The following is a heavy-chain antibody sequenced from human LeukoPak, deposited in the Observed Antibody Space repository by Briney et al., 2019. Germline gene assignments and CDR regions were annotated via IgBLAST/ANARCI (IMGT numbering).Heavy chain of an antibody. CDR2: ISSSSSYI. CDR3: ARVSGYGFWSGYYHGEIDY. Sequence: GGSLRLSCAASGFTFSSYSMNWVRQAPGEGLEWVSSISSSSSYIYYADSVKGRFTISRDNAKNSLYLQMNSLRAEDTAVYYCARVSGYGFWSGYYHGEIDYWGQGTLVTVSS. D-gene: IGHD3-3*01. V-gene: IGHV3-21*01. J-gene: IGHJ4*02. CDR1: GFTFSSYS.